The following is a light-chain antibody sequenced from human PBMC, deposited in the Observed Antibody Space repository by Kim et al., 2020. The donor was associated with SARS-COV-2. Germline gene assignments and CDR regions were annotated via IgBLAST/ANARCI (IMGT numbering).Light chain of an antibody. J-gene: IGKJ5*01. Sequence: ESASISCRCSQSLLHSNGIPYLDPFLQKAGQSPQLLVYMGSTRASGGPERFSGSGSGTDFTLKISRVEAEDVGIYYCIRGTQTRAFGQGTRLEIK. CDR2: MGS. CDR3: IRGTQTRA. V-gene: IGKV2-28*01. CDR1: QSLLHSNGIPY.